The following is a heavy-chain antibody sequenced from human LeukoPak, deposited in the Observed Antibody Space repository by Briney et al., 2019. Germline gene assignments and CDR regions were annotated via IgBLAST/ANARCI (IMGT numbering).Heavy chain of an antibody. D-gene: IGHD3-10*01. V-gene: IGHV4-34*01. CDR2: INHSGST. CDR1: GESFSGYY. Sequence: SETLSLTCAVYGESFSGYYWSWIRQPPGKGLEWIGEINHSGSTNYNPSLKSRVTISVDTSKNQFSLKLSSVTAADTAAYYCARRNPSYGSGSVDYWGQGTLVTVSS. J-gene: IGHJ4*02. CDR3: ARRNPSYGSGSVDY.